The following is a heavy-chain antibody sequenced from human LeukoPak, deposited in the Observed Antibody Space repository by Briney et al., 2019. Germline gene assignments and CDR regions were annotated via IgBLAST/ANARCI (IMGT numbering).Heavy chain of an antibody. CDR1: GYTFTSYG. V-gene: IGHV1-18*01. J-gene: IGHJ6*02. CDR3: ARDRARDFWSGYFLLDYYGMDV. D-gene: IGHD3-3*01. CDR2: ISAYNGNT. Sequence: ASVKVSCKASGYTFTSYGISWVRQAPGQGLEWMGWISAYNGNTNYAQKLQGRVTMTTDTSTSTAYMELRSLRSDDTAVYYCARDRARDFWSGYFLLDYYGMDVWGQGTTVTVSS.